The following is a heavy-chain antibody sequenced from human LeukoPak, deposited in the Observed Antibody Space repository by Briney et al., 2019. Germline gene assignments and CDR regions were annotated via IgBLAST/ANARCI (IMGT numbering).Heavy chain of an antibody. CDR2: ISSGSSYI. D-gene: IGHD2-8*01. V-gene: IGHV3-21*01. CDR3: ARDGPKYCSNGVCYAPVDP. J-gene: IGHJ5*02. Sequence: GGSLRLSCAASGFTFSSYSMNWVRQAPGKGLEWVSSISSGSSYIYYADSVKGRFAISRDNGKNSLYLQMNSLRAEDTAVYYCARDGPKYCSNGVCYAPVDPWGQGTLVTVSS. CDR1: GFTFSSYS.